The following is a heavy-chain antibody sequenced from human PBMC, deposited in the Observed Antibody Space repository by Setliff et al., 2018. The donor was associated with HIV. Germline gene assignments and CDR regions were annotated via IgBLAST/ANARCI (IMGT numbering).Heavy chain of an antibody. Sequence: ASVKVSCKASGYTFSDYYMHWVRQAPGRGLEWMGRINPNNGGTDYPQKFQARVTMTRDTSISTAYMELSGLTSDDTAVYYCARDYCSSTTCEDYFDYWGQGTLVTVSS. V-gene: IGHV1-2*06. CDR3: ARDYCSSTTCEDYFDY. CDR2: INPNNGGT. J-gene: IGHJ4*02. D-gene: IGHD2-2*01. CDR1: GYTFSDYY.